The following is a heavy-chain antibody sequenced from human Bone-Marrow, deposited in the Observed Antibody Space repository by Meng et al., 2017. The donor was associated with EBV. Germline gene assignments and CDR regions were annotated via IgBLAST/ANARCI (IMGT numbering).Heavy chain of an antibody. CDR3: ATVKGGNYFPWFDP. D-gene: IGHD3-9*01. V-gene: IGHV4-39*07. Sequence: QLQLQGSGPRLVKPSETLSLTGSVSGASISGSSYLWGWIRQSPGEGLEWIASIYYSGITYYNPSLKSRVSISVDTSNNQFSLRLTSVTAADTAVYYCATVKGGNYFPWFDPWGQGTLVTVSS. CDR2: IYYSGIT. CDR1: GASISGSSYL. J-gene: IGHJ5*02.